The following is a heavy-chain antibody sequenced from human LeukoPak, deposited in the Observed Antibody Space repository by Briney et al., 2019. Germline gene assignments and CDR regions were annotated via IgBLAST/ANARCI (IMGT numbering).Heavy chain of an antibody. V-gene: IGHV1-46*01. CDR2: INPSGGST. J-gene: IGHJ4*02. CDR1: GYTFTSYY. Sequence: ASVKVSRKASGYTFTSYYKHWVRQAPGQGLEWMGIINPSGGSTSYAQKFQGRVTMTRDTSTSTVYMELSSLRSEDTAVYYCARDRSPTYYDSSGYYYWGQGTLVTVSS. CDR3: ARDRSPTYYDSSGYYY. D-gene: IGHD3-22*01.